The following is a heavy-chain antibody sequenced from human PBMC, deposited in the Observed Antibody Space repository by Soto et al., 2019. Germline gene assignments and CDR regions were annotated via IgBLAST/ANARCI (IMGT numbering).Heavy chain of an antibody. CDR1: GFTFSSYS. J-gene: IGHJ4*02. CDR2: ISSSSSTI. D-gene: IGHD3-3*01. Sequence: GGSLRLSCAASGFTFSSYSMNWVRQAPGKGLERVSYISSSSSTIYYADSVKGRFTISRDNAKNSLYLQMNSLRAEDTAVYYCARDGGYDFWSGYHPFDYLGQGTLVTGS. CDR3: ARDGGYDFWSGYHPFDY. V-gene: IGHV3-48*01.